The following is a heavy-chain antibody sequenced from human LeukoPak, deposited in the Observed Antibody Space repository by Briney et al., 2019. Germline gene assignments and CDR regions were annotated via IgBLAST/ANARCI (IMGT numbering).Heavy chain of an antibody. CDR2: IYYSGNT. D-gene: IGHD3-16*02. CDR1: GFTFSSYW. CDR3: ARVLPPELRLGELSLGVDYFDY. V-gene: IGHV4-39*01. Sequence: PGGSLRLSCAASGFTFSSYWMSWIRQPPGKGLEWIGSIYYSGNTYYNPSLKSRVTISVDTSKNQFSLKLSSVTAADTAVYYCARVLPPELRLGELSLGVDYFDYWGQGTLVTVSS. J-gene: IGHJ4*02.